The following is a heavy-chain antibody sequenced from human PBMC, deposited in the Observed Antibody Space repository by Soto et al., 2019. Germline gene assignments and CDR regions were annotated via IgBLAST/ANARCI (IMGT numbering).Heavy chain of an antibody. Sequence: EVQLVESGGGLVQPGGSLRLSCAASGFTFSDYCMTWVRQAPGKGLEWVANIKADGSEINYVDSVKGRFTISRDNAKKSLSLQMNSLRAEDPGVYYCARGRAVAVWGQGTLVFVSS. CDR2: IKADGSEI. V-gene: IGHV3-7*02. CDR3: ARGRAVAV. D-gene: IGHD6-19*01. J-gene: IGHJ4*02. CDR1: GFTFSDYC.